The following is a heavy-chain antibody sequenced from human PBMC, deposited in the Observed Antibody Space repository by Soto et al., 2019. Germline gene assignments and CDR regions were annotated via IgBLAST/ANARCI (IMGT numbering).Heavy chain of an antibody. D-gene: IGHD2-2*01. CDR1: EYTFTIYY. CDR2: INPNSGAT. CDR3: ARSHCISPGCYEYQYYGMDV. V-gene: IGHV1-2*04. J-gene: IGHJ6*02. Sequence: ASVKVSCKASEYTFTIYYMHWVRQAPGQGLEWMGWINPNSGATNYAQKFQGWVTMTRDTSISTAYMEVRRLKSDDTAVHYCARSHCISPGCYEYQYYGMDVWGQGTTVTVSS.